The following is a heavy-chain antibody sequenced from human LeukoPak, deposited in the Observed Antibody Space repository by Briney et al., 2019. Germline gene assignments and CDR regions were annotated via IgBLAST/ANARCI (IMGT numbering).Heavy chain of an antibody. J-gene: IGHJ6*03. Sequence: ASVKVSRKASGYTFNTYGISWVRQAPGQGLEWMGWISDYNGNTRYAQNFQGRVTMTTDTSTSTAYMDLRSLRSDDTAVYYCARDRYSGSYYMDVWGKGTTVTVSS. V-gene: IGHV1-18*01. CDR2: ISDYNGNT. D-gene: IGHD1-26*01. CDR1: GYTFNTYG. CDR3: ARDRYSGSYYMDV.